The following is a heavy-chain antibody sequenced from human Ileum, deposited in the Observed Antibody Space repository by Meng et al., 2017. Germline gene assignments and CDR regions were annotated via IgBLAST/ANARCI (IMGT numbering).Heavy chain of an antibody. D-gene: IGHD2-2*02. V-gene: IGHV4-34*01. J-gene: IGHJ1*01. CDR3: VRGLLVPNAIRTEYFPL. CDR1: GGAFEGYY. Sequence: QAKLQQWGAGLLKPSETPSRRGAVYGGAFEGYYWTWIRQSPGNGLEWMGEINHSESTNFNPSRKSRVTMSVDTYKKQFSQNLTSVTAADTAMYYCVRGLLVPNAIRTEYFPLWGQGTLVTVSS. CDR2: INHSEST.